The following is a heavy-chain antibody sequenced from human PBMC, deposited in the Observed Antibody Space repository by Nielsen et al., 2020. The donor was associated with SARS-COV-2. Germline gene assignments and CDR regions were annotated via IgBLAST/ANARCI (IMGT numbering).Heavy chain of an antibody. J-gene: IGHJ3*02. CDR3: AREGFWSGYHAFDI. Sequence: GESLKISCAASGFTFSSYGMHWVRQAPGKGLEWVAVISYDGGNKYYADSVKGRFTISRDNSKNTLYLQMNSLRAEDTAVYYCAREGFWSGYHAFDIWGQGTMVTVSS. CDR1: GFTFSSYG. CDR2: ISYDGGNK. D-gene: IGHD3-3*01. V-gene: IGHV3-30*03.